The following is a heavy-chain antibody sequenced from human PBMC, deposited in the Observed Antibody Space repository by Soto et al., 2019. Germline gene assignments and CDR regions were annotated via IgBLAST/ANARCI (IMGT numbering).Heavy chain of an antibody. CDR1: ELTSVNPW. J-gene: IGHJ6*03. V-gene: IGHV3-15*01. CDR3: TTNSEYSSSSLYMDV. D-gene: IGHD6-6*01. CDR2: IKRKTDGGTT. Sequence: EVQLVESGGGLVKPGGPLKLSLPASELTSVNPWMSWSRQAPGKGLEWVGRIKRKTDGGTTDYAAPVKGRFPISRDDSKNTLYLQMNSLKTEDTAVDYCTTNSEYSSSSLYMDVWGKGTTVTVSS.